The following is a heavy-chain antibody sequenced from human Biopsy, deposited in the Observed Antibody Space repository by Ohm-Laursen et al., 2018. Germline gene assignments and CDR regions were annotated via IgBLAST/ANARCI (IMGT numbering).Heavy chain of an antibody. J-gene: IGHJ5*02. CDR1: GYSFTTYD. D-gene: IGHD6-6*01. Sequence: GPSVKVSRNASGYSFTTYDVNWVRQARGQGLERMGWMIPNSGKTGYAQRFQGRVTLTMNTSIGTAYMELSGLRSEDTAVYYCARGSPRRVSIFEASIYWFDTWGQGTLVTVSS. CDR3: ARGSPRRVSIFEASIYWFDT. CDR2: MIPNSGKT. V-gene: IGHV1-8*01.